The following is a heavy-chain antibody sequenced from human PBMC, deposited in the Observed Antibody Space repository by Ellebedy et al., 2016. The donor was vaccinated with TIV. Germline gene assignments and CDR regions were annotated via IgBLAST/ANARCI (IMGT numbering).Heavy chain of an antibody. CDR1: GLIFSNAW. J-gene: IGHJ4*01. D-gene: IGHD3-16*01. CDR2: INKDGSEK. V-gene: IGHV3-7*01. CDR3: TGRGGCNTSCSDH. Sequence: GESLKISXAASGLIFSNAWMGWVRQAPGKGLEWVANINKDGSEKYYADSVKGRFIISRDNAKNSSFLQMNSLRGDDAAMYYCTGRGGCNTSCSDHWGHGTVVSVSS.